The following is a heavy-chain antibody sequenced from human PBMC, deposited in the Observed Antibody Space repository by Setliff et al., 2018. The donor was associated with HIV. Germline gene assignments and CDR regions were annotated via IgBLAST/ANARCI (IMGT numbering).Heavy chain of an antibody. J-gene: IGHJ3*02. Sequence: VASVKVSCKASGYTYTNYAISWVRQAPGQGLEWMGYVSAYNANTSYAQNFRGRVTMTTDTSTTTVSMELRSLRADDTALYYCARHYTGGWPLEVFDIWGQGTMVTVSS. V-gene: IGHV1-18*01. CDR3: ARHYTGGWPLEVFDI. CDR2: VSAYNANT. D-gene: IGHD6-19*01. CDR1: GYTYTNYA.